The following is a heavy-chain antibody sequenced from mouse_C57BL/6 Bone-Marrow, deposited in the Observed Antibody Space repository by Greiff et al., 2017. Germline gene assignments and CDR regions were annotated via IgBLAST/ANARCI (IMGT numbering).Heavy chain of an antibody. D-gene: IGHD4-1*01. CDR3: ARQRLGQAY. V-gene: IGHV5-6*01. Sequence: DVHLVESGGDLVKPGGSLKLSCAASGFTFSSYGMSWVRQTPDKRLEWVATISSGGSYTYYPDSVKGRFTISRDNAKNTLYLQMSSLKSEDTAMYYCARQRLGQAYWGQGTLVTVSA. CDR2: ISSGGSYT. J-gene: IGHJ3*01. CDR1: GFTFSSYG.